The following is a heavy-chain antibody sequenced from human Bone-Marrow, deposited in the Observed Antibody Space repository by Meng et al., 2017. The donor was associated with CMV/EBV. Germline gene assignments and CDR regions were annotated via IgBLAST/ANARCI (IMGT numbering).Heavy chain of an antibody. D-gene: IGHD1-1*01. J-gene: IGHJ4*02. CDR2: ISSSGSTI. V-gene: IGHV3-11*04. Sequence: GESLKISCAASGFTFSDYYMSWIRQAPGKGLEWVSYISSSGSTIYYADSVKGRFTISRDNAKNSLYLQMNSLRAEDTAVYYCAREGETGTPFDYWGQGTLVTGSS. CDR1: GFTFSDYY. CDR3: AREGETGTPFDY.